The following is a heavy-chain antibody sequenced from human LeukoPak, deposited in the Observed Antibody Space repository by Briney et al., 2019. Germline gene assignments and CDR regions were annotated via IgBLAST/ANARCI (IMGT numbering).Heavy chain of an antibody. CDR2: IYYSGST. D-gene: IGHD6-19*01. Sequence: SETLSLTCTVSGASISGYFWSWIRQPPGKGLEWIGYIYYSGSTNYNPSLKSRVTISVDTSKNQFSLKLSSVTAADTAVYYCARAHSSGWLVDYWGQGTLVTVSS. CDR3: ARAHSSGWLVDY. V-gene: IGHV4-59*01. J-gene: IGHJ4*02. CDR1: GASISGYF.